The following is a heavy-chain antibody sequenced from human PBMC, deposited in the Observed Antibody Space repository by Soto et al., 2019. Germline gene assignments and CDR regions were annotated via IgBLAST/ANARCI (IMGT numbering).Heavy chain of an antibody. CDR1: GFTVSSNY. J-gene: IGHJ6*02. Sequence: PGGSLRLSCAASGFTVSSNYMSWVRQAPGKGLEWVSVIYSGGSTYYADSVKGRFTISRDNSKNTLYLQMNSLRAEDTAVYYCARVTPTGWVGELLGDYYYGMDVWGQGTTVTVSS. CDR3: ARVTPTGWVGELLGDYYYGMDV. D-gene: IGHD3-10*01. V-gene: IGHV3-66*01. CDR2: IYSGGST.